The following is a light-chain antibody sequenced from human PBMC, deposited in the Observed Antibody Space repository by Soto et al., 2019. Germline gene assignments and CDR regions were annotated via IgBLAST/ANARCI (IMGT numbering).Light chain of an antibody. J-gene: IGKJ2*01. CDR2: GAS. Sequence: EIVMTQSPATLSVSPGERATLSCRASQSVSSNLAWYQQKPGQAPRLLIYGASTKATGIPARFSGSGSGTEFTLTISNLQSEDFAVYYCQQYNNWLYTFGQGTKLEIK. CDR3: QQYNNWLYT. CDR1: QSVSSN. V-gene: IGKV3-15*01.